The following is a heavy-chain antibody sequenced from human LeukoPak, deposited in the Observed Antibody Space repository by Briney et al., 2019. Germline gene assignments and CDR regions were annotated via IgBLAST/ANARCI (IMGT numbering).Heavy chain of an antibody. CDR1: GYTFTSYY. Sequence: APVKVSCKASGYTFTSYYMHWVRQAPGQGLEWMGIINPSGGSTSYAQKFQGRVTMTRDMSTSTVYMELSGLRSEDTAVYYCARAVDCGGDCYSWAFDIWGQGTMVTVSS. D-gene: IGHD2-21*02. CDR2: INPSGGST. CDR3: ARAVDCGGDCYSWAFDI. J-gene: IGHJ3*02. V-gene: IGHV1-46*01.